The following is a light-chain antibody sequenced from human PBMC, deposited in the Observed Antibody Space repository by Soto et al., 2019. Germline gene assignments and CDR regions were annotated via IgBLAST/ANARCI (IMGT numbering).Light chain of an antibody. V-gene: IGKV3-20*01. CDR3: LQDYNYPRT. Sequence: ESVFTQSPGTLSLSPGERATLSWRASQSVSSSYLAWYQQKPGQAPRLLIYAASTRAPGIPARFSGSGSGTDFTLTISRLEPEDFATYYCLQDYNYPRTFGQGTKVE. CDR1: QSVSSSY. J-gene: IGKJ1*01. CDR2: AAS.